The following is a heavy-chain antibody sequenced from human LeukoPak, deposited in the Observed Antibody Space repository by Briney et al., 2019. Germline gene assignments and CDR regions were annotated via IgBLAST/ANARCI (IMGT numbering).Heavy chain of an antibody. CDR3: ARAMVRGVITPDY. Sequence: ASVKVSCKASGYTFTGYYIHWVRQAPGQRLEWMGRINPNSGGTNYAQKFQGRVTMTRDTSISTAYMELSRLRSDDTAVYYCARAMVRGVITPDYWGQGTLVTVSS. D-gene: IGHD3-10*01. CDR1: GYTFTGYY. J-gene: IGHJ4*02. CDR2: INPNSGGT. V-gene: IGHV1-2*06.